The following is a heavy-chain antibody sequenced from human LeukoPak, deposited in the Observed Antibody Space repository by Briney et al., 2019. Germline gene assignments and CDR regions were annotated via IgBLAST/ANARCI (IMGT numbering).Heavy chain of an antibody. CDR1: GFTLSAYG. D-gene: IGHD3-22*01. CDR2: ISGSGDNT. Sequence: GGSLRLSCAASGFTLSAYGVHWVRQAPGKGLEWGSGISGSGDNTYYADSVKGRFTISRDNSKNTLYVQVDSLGTEDTAAYYCAKGSYYDSSGSFYFDYWGQGTLVTVSS. V-gene: IGHV3-23*01. CDR3: AKGSYYDSSGSFYFDY. J-gene: IGHJ4*02.